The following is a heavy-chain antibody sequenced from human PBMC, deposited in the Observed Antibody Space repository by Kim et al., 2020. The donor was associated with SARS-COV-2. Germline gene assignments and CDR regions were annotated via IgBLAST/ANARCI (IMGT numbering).Heavy chain of an antibody. V-gene: IGHV3-33*01. D-gene: IGHD3-22*01. Sequence: GSLRLSCAASGFTFSNYAIHWVRQAPGKGLEWVAVIWHDESKKYYVDSVKGRFTISRDNSKNTLYLQMNSLRAEDTAVYYCAREGGNTGYYSIDSWGQGTLVTVSS. CDR1: GFTFSNYA. CDR2: IWHDESKK. J-gene: IGHJ5*01. CDR3: AREGGNTGYYSIDS.